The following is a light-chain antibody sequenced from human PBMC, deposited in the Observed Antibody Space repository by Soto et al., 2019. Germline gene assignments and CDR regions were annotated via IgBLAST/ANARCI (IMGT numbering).Light chain of an antibody. Sequence: DIQMTQSPSTLSGSVGDRVTLTGLASQTISSWLAWYQQKPGKAPKLLIYKASTLKSGVPSRFSGSGSGTEFTLTISSLQPDDFATYYCQHYNSYSEAFGQGTKVDIK. J-gene: IGKJ1*01. CDR1: QTISSW. CDR2: KAS. V-gene: IGKV1-5*03. CDR3: QHYNSYSEA.